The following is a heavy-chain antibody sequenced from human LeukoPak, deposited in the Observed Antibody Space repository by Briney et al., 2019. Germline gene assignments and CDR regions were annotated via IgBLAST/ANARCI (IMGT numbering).Heavy chain of an antibody. D-gene: IGHD2-15*01. CDR1: GGSFSDYY. J-gene: IGHJ5*02. CDR3: ARSNCSGGSCYSPWFDP. Sequence: PSETLSLTCAVYGGSFSDYYWSWIRQPPGKGLEWIGEINHSGSTNYNPSLKSRVTISVDTSKNQFSLKLSSVTAADTAVYYCARSNCSGGSCYSPWFDPWGQGTLVTVSS. V-gene: IGHV4-34*01. CDR2: INHSGST.